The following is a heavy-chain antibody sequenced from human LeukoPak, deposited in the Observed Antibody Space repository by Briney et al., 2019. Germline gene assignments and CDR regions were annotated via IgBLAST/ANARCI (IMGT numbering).Heavy chain of an antibody. CDR3: AREVRSLAFDI. V-gene: IGHV3-11*01. CDR1: GFTFSDYY. J-gene: IGHJ3*02. Sequence: GGSLRLSCAASGFTFSDYYMCWIRRAPGKGLEWVSYISSSGSTIYYADSVKGRFTISRDNAKNSLYLQMNSLRAEDTAVYYCAREVRSLAFDIWGQGTMVTVSS. CDR2: ISSSGSTI.